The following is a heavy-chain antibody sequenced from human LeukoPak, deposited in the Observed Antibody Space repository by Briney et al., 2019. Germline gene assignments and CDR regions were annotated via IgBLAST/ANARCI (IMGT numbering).Heavy chain of an antibody. CDR3: AKSSWFDP. Sequence: GGSLRLSCGASGFIFSKQWMNWVRQAPGKGLVWVARINTDGTDTSYADSVKGRFTISRDNAKDTLYLQMNSLRPEDTAVYYCAKSSWFDPWGQGTLVTVSS. J-gene: IGHJ5*02. CDR1: GFIFSKQW. V-gene: IGHV3-74*01. CDR2: INTDGTDT.